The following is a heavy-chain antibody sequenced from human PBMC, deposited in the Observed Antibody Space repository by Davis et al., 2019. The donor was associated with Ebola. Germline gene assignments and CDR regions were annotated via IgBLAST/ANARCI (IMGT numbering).Heavy chain of an antibody. Sequence: MPGGSLRLSCAVSGGSISSSNWWSWVRQPPGKGLGWIGEIYHSGSTNYNPSLKSRITISVDTSKNQFSLKLSSVTAADTAVYYCARHGVAVAGTFLVWFDPWGQGTLVTVSS. CDR1: GGSISSSNW. V-gene: IGHV4-4*02. CDR2: IYHSGST. D-gene: IGHD6-19*01. J-gene: IGHJ5*02. CDR3: ARHGVAVAGTFLVWFDP.